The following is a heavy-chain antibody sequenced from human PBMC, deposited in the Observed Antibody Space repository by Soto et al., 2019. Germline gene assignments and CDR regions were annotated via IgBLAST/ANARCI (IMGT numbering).Heavy chain of an antibody. D-gene: IGHD2-15*01. CDR3: VRDDVYCGGGRCFGVPMDV. Sequence: EVQLVESGGGVVQPGGSLRLSCAASGFAVSSKYMSWVRQPPGREPEWVALFNNVGSIYYSESVKGRFTISRDSSKNTLDLELVSRGGGGTAVYYWVRDDVYCGGGRCFGVPMDVWGKGTTVTVSS. V-gene: IGHV3-66*01. CDR2: FNNVGSI. J-gene: IGHJ6*03. CDR1: GFAVSSKY.